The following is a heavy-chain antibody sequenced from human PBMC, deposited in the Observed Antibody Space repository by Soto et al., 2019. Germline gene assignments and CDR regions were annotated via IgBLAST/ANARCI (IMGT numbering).Heavy chain of an antibody. CDR3: ADSGYDFNYGMDV. D-gene: IGHD5-12*01. J-gene: IGHJ6*02. CDR2: IYYSGST. V-gene: IGHV4-39*01. Sequence: QLQLQESGPGLVKPSETLSLTCTVSGGSISSSSYYWGWIRQPPGKGLEWIGSIYYSGSTYYNPSLKSRVTISVDTSKNQFSLKLSSVTAADTAVYYCADSGYDFNYGMDVWGQGTTVTVSS. CDR1: GGSISSSSYY.